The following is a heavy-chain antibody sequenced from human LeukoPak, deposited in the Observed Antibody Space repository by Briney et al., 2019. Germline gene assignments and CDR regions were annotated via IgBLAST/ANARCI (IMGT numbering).Heavy chain of an antibody. CDR3: ARDGGYDFWSGYYQDY. CDR1: GFTSGIYA. Sequence: TGGSLRLSCAASGFTSGIYAVSWVRQAPGKGLEWVSAFSGGGDSYYADSVKGRFTISRDNSKNTLYLQMNSLRAEDTAVYYCARDGGYDFWSGYYQDYWGQGTLVTVSS. J-gene: IGHJ4*02. D-gene: IGHD3-3*01. V-gene: IGHV3-23*01. CDR2: FSGGGDS.